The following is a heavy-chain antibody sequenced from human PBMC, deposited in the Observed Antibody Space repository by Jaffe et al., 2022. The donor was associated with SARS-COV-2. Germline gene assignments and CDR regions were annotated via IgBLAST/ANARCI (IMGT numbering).Heavy chain of an antibody. V-gene: IGHV3-72*01. CDR1: GFTFSDHY. J-gene: IGHJ3*01. D-gene: IGHD3-22*01. CDR2: SRNKARSYTT. Sequence: EVQLVESGGGLVQPGGSLRLSCAASGFTFSDHYMDWVRQAPGKGPEWVGRSRNKARSYTTDYAASVKGRFTISRDGSKNSLYLQMNSLKTEDTAVYYCAMIIVDGIDVWGQGTMVTVSS. CDR3: AMIIVDGIDV.